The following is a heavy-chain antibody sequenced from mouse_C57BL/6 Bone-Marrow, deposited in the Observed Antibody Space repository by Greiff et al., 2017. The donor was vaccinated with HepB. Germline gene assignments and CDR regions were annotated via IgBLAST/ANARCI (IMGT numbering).Heavy chain of an antibody. D-gene: IGHD1-1*02. V-gene: IGHV3-6*01. Sequence: EVKVEESGPGLVKPSQSLSLTCSVTGYSITSGYYWNWIRQFPGNKLEWMGYISYDGSNNYNPSLKNRISITRDTSKNQFFLKLNSVTTEDTATYYCARYGFDYGAYWGQGTLVTVAA. J-gene: IGHJ3*01. CDR1: GYSITSGYY. CDR3: ARYGFDYGAY. CDR2: ISYDGSN.